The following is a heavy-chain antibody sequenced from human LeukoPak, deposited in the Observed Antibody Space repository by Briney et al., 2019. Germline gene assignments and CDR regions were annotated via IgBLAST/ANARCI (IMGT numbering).Heavy chain of an antibody. CDR1: GYTFTSYY. V-gene: IGHV1-46*01. CDR2: INPSGGST. CDR3: ARGGYYYDSSGYYYLDY. D-gene: IGHD3-22*01. Sequence: ASVKVSCKASGYTFTSYYMHWVRQAPGQGLEWMGIINPSGGSTSYAQKFQGRVTMTRDTSTSTVYMELSSLRSEDTAVYYCARGGYYYDSSGYYYLDYWGQGTLVTVSS. J-gene: IGHJ4*02.